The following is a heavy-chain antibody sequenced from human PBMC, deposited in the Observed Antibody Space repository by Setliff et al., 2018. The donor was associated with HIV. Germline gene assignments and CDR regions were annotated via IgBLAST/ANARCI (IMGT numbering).Heavy chain of an antibody. Sequence: SETLSLTCAVSGYSISSDYFWGWIRQSPGKGLEWIGSFYQSGNIYYNPSLKSRVTISVDTSKNQFSLKLRSVTAADTAVYYCARRRGYCSGGTCYSGGYWFDPWGQGTLVTVSS. CDR1: GYSISSDYF. CDR2: FYQSGNI. CDR3: ARRRGYCSGGTCYSGGYWFDP. V-gene: IGHV4-38-2*01. J-gene: IGHJ5*02. D-gene: IGHD2-15*01.